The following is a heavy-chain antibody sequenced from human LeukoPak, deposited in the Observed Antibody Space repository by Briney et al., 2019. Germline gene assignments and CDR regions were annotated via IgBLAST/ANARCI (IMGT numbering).Heavy chain of an antibody. Sequence: PGKGLEWVSFISYDGSTKTYADSVKGRFTTSRDISLHLQMNSLRVEDTAVYYCVRNNNNDYWGQGTLVTVSS. J-gene: IGHJ4*02. D-gene: IGHD2/OR15-2a*01. V-gene: IGHV3-30*02. CDR3: VRNNNNDY. CDR2: ISYDGSTK.